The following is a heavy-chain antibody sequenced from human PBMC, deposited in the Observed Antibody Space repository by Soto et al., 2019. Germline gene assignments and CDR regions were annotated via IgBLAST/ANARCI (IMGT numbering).Heavy chain of an antibody. D-gene: IGHD1-20*01. CDR3: ARGITGTNDAFDI. V-gene: IGHV3-48*02. J-gene: IGHJ3*02. Sequence: GGSLRLSCAASGFTFSSYSMDWVRQAPGKGLEWISYISSSSSTIYYTDSLKGRFTISRDNAENSLYLQMNSLRDEDTAVYYCARGITGTNDAFDIWGHGTMVTVSS. CDR2: ISSSSSTI. CDR1: GFTFSSYS.